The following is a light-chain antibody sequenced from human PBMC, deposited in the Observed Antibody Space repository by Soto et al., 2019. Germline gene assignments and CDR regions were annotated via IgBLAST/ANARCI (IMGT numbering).Light chain of an antibody. CDR1: SSDVGGYNY. Sequence: QSALTQPASGSGSPGQSITISCTGTSSDVGGYNYVSWYQQHPGKAPQLMIYDVSNRPSGVSNRFSGSKSGNTASLTISGLQAEDEADYYCSSYTSSSLYVFGTGTKVTVL. CDR2: DVS. J-gene: IGLJ1*01. V-gene: IGLV2-14*01. CDR3: SSYTSSSLYV.